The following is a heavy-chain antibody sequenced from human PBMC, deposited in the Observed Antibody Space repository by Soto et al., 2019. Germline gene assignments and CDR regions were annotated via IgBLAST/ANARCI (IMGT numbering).Heavy chain of an antibody. CDR1: GFTFSDAW. J-gene: IGHJ5*02. Sequence: TGGSLRLSCAASGFTFSDAWMSWVRQAPGKGLDWVGRTKSKSDGGTTEYAAPVRGRFTISRDDSKNTLYLQMNSLKTEDTAVYYCTTDLWRIAVVVGSTGYFNPWGQGTPVTVSS. V-gene: IGHV3-15*01. CDR2: TKSKSDGGTT. CDR3: TTDLWRIAVVVGSTGYFNP. D-gene: IGHD2-15*01.